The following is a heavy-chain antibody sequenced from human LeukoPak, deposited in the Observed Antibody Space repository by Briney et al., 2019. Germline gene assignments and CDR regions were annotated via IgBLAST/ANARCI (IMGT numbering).Heavy chain of an antibody. J-gene: IGHJ4*02. CDR2: IKQDGSER. V-gene: IGHV3-7*01. Sequence: GGSLRLSCAASGFTFSSYRMSWVRQALGKGLEWVANIKQDGSERYYVGSVKGRFTISRDNAKNSLYLQMNSLRAEDTAVYYCARDGRGYYVWGQGTLVTVSS. D-gene: IGHD3-22*01. CDR1: GFTFSSYR. CDR3: ARDGRGYYV.